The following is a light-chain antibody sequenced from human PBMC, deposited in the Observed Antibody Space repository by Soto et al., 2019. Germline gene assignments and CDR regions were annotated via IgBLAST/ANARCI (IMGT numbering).Light chain of an antibody. V-gene: IGLV2-14*01. CDR1: SSDVGAYNY. CDR2: EVS. Sequence: QSALTQPAYVAGSVGQSITISCTGTSSDVGAYNYVSWYQQQPGKAPKLMISEVSNRPSGVSNRFSGSKSGNTASLIISGLQAEDEADYYCCSFTSITTYVFGTGTKVTVL. CDR3: CSFTSITTYV. J-gene: IGLJ1*01.